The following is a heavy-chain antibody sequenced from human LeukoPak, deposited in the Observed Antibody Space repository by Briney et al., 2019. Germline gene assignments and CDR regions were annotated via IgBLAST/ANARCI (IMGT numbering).Heavy chain of an antibody. CDR3: ARGGRSFVYYFDF. CDR2: SYYSGSA. J-gene: IGHJ4*02. CDR1: GGSISNTNW. V-gene: IGHV4-59*01. D-gene: IGHD1-26*01. Sequence: SETLSLTCGVSGGSISNTNWWSWIRQPPGKGLEFIGYSYYSGSATYHPSLKSRVTISLDTSKNQFSLRLSSVTAADTAVYYCARGGRSFVYYFDFWGQGALITVTS.